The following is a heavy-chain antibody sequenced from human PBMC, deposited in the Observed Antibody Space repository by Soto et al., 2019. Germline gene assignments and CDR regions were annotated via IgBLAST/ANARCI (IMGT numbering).Heavy chain of an antibody. D-gene: IGHD2-2*01. CDR1: GGSISSGGYY. J-gene: IGHJ5*02. CDR3: ARGGLYCSSTSCPNWFDP. Sequence: SETLSLTCTVSGGSISSGGYYWSWICQHPGKGLEWIGYIYYSGSTYYNPSLKSRVTISVDTSKNQFSLKLSSVTAADTAVYYCARGGLYCSSTSCPNWFDPWGQGTLVTVSS. CDR2: IYYSGST. V-gene: IGHV4-31*03.